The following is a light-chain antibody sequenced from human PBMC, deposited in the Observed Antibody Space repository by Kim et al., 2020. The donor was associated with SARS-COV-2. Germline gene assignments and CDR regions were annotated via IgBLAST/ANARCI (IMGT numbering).Light chain of an antibody. CDR1: SSDVGGHNY. Sequence: QSALTQPASVSGSPGQSITISCTGTSSDVGGHNYVCWYQQHPDKAPKLMIYDVTKRPSGVSNRFSGSKSGNTASLTISGLQAEDEADYYCSSYTSSSTWVFGGGTQLTVL. V-gene: IGLV2-14*01. J-gene: IGLJ3*02. CDR2: DVT. CDR3: SSYTSSSTWV.